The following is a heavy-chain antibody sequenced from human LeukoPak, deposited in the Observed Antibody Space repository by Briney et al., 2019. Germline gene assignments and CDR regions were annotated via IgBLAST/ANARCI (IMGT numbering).Heavy chain of an antibody. CDR1: GGSFSGYY. CDR2: INHSGST. D-gene: IGHD5-18*01. V-gene: IGHV4-34*01. Sequence: PSETLSLTCAVYGGSFSGYYWSWIRQPPGKGLEWIGEINHSGSTSYNPSLKSRVTISVDTSKNQFSLKLSSVTAADTAVYYCARHSYGANWFDPWGQGTLVTVSS. CDR3: ARHSYGANWFDP. J-gene: IGHJ5*02.